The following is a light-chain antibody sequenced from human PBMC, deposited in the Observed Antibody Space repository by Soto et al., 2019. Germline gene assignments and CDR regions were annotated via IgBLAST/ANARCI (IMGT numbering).Light chain of an antibody. Sequence: DVVMTQSPVSLPVTLGQPASISCMSSQSLVHSDGNTYLNWFLQRPGQSPRRLIYKVSNRDSGVPDRFSGSGSGNDFTLQISRVEAEDVGVYYFMQGTHWPWTFGQGTKVEIK. CDR1: QSLVHSDGNTY. CDR2: KVS. J-gene: IGKJ1*01. V-gene: IGKV2-30*02. CDR3: MQGTHWPWT.